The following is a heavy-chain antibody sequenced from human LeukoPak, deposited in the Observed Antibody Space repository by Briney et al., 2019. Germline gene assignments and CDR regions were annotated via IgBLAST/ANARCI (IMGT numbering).Heavy chain of an antibody. V-gene: IGHV3-30*04. D-gene: IGHD1-14*01. CDR3: ARDRGRNSFDY. J-gene: IGHJ4*02. Sequence: GGSLRLSCAASGFTFSHYAMHWVRQAPGKGLEWVAVIFYDGSIAYYADSVKGRFTISRDNSKNSLYLQLTSLRAEDTALYYCARDRGRNSFDYWGQGTLVSVSS. CDR2: IFYDGSIA. CDR1: GFTFSHYA.